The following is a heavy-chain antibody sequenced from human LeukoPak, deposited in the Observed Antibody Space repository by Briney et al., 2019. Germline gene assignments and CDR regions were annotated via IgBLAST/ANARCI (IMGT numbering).Heavy chain of an antibody. D-gene: IGHD3-22*01. CDR1: GGSISSSSYY. V-gene: IGHV4-39*07. Sequence: SETLSLTCTVSGGSISSSSYYWGWIRQPPGKGLEWIGSIYYSGSTYYNPSLKSRVTISVDTSKNQFSLKLSSVTAADTAVYYCARRDNSGYYVSWGQGSLVTVSS. J-gene: IGHJ5*02. CDR2: IYYSGST. CDR3: ARRDNSGYYVS.